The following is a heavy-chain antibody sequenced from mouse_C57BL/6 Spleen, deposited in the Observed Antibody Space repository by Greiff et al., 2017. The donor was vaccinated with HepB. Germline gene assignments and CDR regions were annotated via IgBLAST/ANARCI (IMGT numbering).Heavy chain of an antibody. V-gene: IGHV3-6*01. Sequence: VQLKESGPGLVKPSPSLSLTCSVTGYSITSGYYWNWIRQFPGNKLEWMGYISYDGSNNYNPSLKNRISITRETSKNQFFLKLNSVTTEDTATYYCASGELGHYYAMDYWGQGTSVTVSS. D-gene: IGHD4-1*01. J-gene: IGHJ4*01. CDR1: GYSITSGYY. CDR2: ISYDGSN. CDR3: ASGELGHYYAMDY.